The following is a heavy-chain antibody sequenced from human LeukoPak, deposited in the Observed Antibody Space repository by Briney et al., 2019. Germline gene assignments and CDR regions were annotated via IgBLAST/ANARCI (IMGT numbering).Heavy chain of an antibody. J-gene: IGHJ5*02. CDR2: IWYDGSNK. V-gene: IGHV3-33*01. Sequence: GRSLRLSCAASGFTFSCYGMRWVRQAPGKGLEWVAVIWYDGSNKYYADSVKGRFTISRDNSKNTLCLQMNSLRAEDTAVYYCARAALDYNWFDPWGQGTLVTVSS. CDR1: GFTFSCYG. CDR3: ARAALDYNWFDP.